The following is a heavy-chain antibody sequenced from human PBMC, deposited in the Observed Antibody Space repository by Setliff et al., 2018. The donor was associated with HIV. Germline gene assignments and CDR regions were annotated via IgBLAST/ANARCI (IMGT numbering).Heavy chain of an antibody. D-gene: IGHD2-15*01. Sequence: GASVKVSCKASGDMPITYAITWVRQAPGQGLEWVGGIIPILAIANYAQKFQGKVTITADESTSTAYMELSSLRSEDSAVYYCASDRFCSRGSCYEPNWFDPWGQGTLVTVSS. J-gene: IGHJ5*02. CDR3: ASDRFCSRGSCYEPNWFDP. CDR1: GDMPITYA. CDR2: IIPILAIA. V-gene: IGHV1-69*10.